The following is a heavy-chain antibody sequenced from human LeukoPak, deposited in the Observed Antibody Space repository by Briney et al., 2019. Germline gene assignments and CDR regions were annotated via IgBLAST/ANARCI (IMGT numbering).Heavy chain of an antibody. CDR2: IYYSGST. D-gene: IGHD6-13*01. J-gene: IGHJ5*02. CDR1: GGSISSYY. V-gene: IGHV4-59*01. Sequence: SETLSLTCTVSGGSISSYYWSWIRQPPGKGLEWIGYIYYSGSTNYNPSLKSRVTISVDTSKNQFSLKLSSVTAADTAVYYCAREVYSSPGDWFDPWGQGTPVTVSS. CDR3: AREVYSSPGDWFDP.